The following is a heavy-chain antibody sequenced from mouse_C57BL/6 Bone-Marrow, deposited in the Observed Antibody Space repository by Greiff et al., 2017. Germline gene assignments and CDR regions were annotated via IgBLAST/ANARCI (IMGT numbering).Heavy chain of an antibody. J-gene: IGHJ4*01. CDR3: ARGDYYGSSPPYYAMDD. CDR2: ISYSGST. V-gene: IGHV3-8*01. CDR1: GYSITSDY. D-gene: IGHD1-1*01. Sequence: EVQLKESGPGLAKPSQTLSLTCSVTGYSITSDYWNWIRKFPGNKLEYMGYISYSGSTYYNPSLKSRISITRDTSKNQYYLQLNSVTTEDTATYYCARGDYYGSSPPYYAMDDWGQGTSVTVSS.